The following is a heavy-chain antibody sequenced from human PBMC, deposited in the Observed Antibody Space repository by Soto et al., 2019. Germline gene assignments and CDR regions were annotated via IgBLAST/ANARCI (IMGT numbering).Heavy chain of an antibody. V-gene: IGHV3-11*01. D-gene: IGHD3-22*01. Sequence: GSLRLSCAASGFTFSRVWMSWIRQAPGKGLEWVSYISSSGSTIYYADSVKGRFTISRDNAKNSLYLQMNSLRAEDTAVYYCARSHLYYDSSGYPDYWGQGTLVTVSS. J-gene: IGHJ4*02. CDR2: ISSSGSTI. CDR3: ARSHLYYDSSGYPDY. CDR1: GFTFSRVW.